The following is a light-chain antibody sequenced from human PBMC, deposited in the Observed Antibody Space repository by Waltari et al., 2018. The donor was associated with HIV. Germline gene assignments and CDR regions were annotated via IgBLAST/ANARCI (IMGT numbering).Light chain of an antibody. CDR1: QSLVHSDGTTY. CDR3: MQGTQWPWA. Sequence: DVVMTQSPLSLPVTLGQPASISCRSSQSLVHSDGTTYLNWFQQRPGQSPRRLIYKVSNRDSGVPDRFSGSGSGTDFTLKISRVEAEDVGVYYCMQGTQWPWAFGQGTKVEIK. J-gene: IGKJ1*01. CDR2: KVS. V-gene: IGKV2-30*02.